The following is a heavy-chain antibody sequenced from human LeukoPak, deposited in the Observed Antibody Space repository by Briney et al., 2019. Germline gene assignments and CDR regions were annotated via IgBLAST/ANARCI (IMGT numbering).Heavy chain of an antibody. D-gene: IGHD3-10*01. CDR3: AKDWNYYGSGNYYDSWGY. CDR2: IRYDGNDK. J-gene: IGHJ4*02. V-gene: IGHV3-30*02. Sequence: PGGSLRLSCAASGFTFSYYGMHWVRQAPGKGLEWVAFIRYDGNDKYYAESVKGRFTISRDTSRNTVYLQMNRLRREDTAVYYCAKDWNYYGSGNYYDSWGYWGQGTLVSVSS. CDR1: GFTFSYYG.